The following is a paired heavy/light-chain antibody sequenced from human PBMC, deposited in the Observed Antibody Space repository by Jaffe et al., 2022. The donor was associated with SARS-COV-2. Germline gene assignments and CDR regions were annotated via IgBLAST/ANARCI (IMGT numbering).Light chain of an antibody. Sequence: DIQMTQSPSTLSASVGDRVTITCRASQSISSWLAWYQQKPGKAPKVLIYKASSLESGVPSRFSGSGSGTEFTLTISSLQPDDFATYYCQQYSPYSWTFGQGTKVEIK. V-gene: IGKV1-5*03. CDR3: QQYSPYSWT. CDR1: QSISSW. CDR2: KAS. J-gene: IGKJ1*01.
Heavy chain of an antibody. D-gene: IGHD3-10*01. CDR3: ARDLRGVGLGGDY. CDR2: ITSSSTFI. J-gene: IGHJ4*02. Sequence: EVQLVESGGGLVKPGGSLRLSCAASGFIFSAYSMSWVRQAPGKGLEWVSSITSSSTFIYYEESVKGRFTISRDNAKNSLYLQMNSLRVEDTAVYYCARDLRGVGLGGDYWGQGILVTVSS. V-gene: IGHV3-21*01. CDR1: GFIFSAYS.